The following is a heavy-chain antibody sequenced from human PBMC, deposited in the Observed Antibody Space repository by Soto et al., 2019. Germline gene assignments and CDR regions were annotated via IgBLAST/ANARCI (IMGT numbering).Heavy chain of an antibody. CDR3: AKDLTRQLAYWLDP. Sequence: ASVKVSCKASGFSFTGYYIHWLRQAPGQGLEWMGWINAHSGGTEYAQKFQGRVTLTRDTSIATAYLTLTSLTSDDTALYYCAKDLTRQLAYWLDPWGQGTHVTVSS. CDR1: GFSFTGYY. J-gene: IGHJ5*02. CDR2: INAHSGGT. D-gene: IGHD6-6*01. V-gene: IGHV1-2*02.